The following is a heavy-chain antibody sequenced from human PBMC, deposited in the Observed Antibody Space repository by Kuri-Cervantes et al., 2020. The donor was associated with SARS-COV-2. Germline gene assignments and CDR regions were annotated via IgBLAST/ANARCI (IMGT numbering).Heavy chain of an antibody. CDR3: AKDLSRITMIVVVIKAVDY. D-gene: IGHD3-22*01. Sequence: GESLKISCAASGFTFSSYAMHWVRQAPGKGLEWVAVISYDGSNKYYADSVKGRFTISRDNSKNTLYLQMNSLRAEDTAVYYCAKDLSRITMIVVVIKAVDYWGQGTLVTVSS. J-gene: IGHJ4*02. CDR2: ISYDGSNK. V-gene: IGHV3-30*07. CDR1: GFTFSSYA.